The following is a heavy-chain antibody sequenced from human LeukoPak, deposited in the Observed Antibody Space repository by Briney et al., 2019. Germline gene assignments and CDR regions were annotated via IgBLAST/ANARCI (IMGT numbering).Heavy chain of an antibody. Sequence: SVKVSCKTSGGTFSTYAISWVRQAPGQGLEWMGGIIPIFGTANYAQKFQGRVTITADESTSTAYMELSSLRSEDTAVYYCASRGYCSSTSCHKGAFDIWGQGTMVTVSS. J-gene: IGHJ3*02. V-gene: IGHV1-69*13. CDR2: IIPIFGTA. D-gene: IGHD2-2*02. CDR1: GGTFSTYA. CDR3: ASRGYCSSTSCHKGAFDI.